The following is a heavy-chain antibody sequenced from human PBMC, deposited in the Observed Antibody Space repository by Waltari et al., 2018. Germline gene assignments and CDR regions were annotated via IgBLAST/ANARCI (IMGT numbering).Heavy chain of an antibody. J-gene: IGHJ4*02. CDR1: GDSSPSSLDY. CDR2: INYSGTT. Sequence: QLQLQESGPGLVKPSETLSLTCTVSGDSSPSSLDYCGWIRQPPGKRFEWIGIINYSGTTYYNPSLRSQVTMSVDMSKNQFSLKLTSVTAADTAVYYCARFTQVAGSSLLDYWGQGTLVTVSS. V-gene: IGHV4-39*01. D-gene: IGHD6-19*01. CDR3: ARFTQVAGSSLLDY.